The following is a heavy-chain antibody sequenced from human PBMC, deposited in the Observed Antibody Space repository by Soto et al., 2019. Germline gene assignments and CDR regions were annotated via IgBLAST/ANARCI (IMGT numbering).Heavy chain of an antibody. CDR3: AGGDQVNWFDP. V-gene: IGHV4-59*08. CDR1: GGSISSHY. J-gene: IGHJ5*02. CDR2: IYYSGST. D-gene: IGHD2-21*02. Sequence: LSETLSLTCTVSGGSISSHYWSWIRQPPGQGLEWIGYIYYSGSTNYNPSLKSRVTISVDTSKSQFSLRLSSVTAADTAVYFCAGGDQVNWFDPWGQGTLVTVSS.